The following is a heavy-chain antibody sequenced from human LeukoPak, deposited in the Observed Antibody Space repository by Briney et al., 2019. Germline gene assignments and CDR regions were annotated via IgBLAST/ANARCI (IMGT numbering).Heavy chain of an antibody. J-gene: IGHJ5*02. V-gene: IGHV4-59*01. D-gene: IGHD1/OR15-1a*01. CDR2: IYYSETT. Sequence: PSETLSLTCTVSGGSISSYYWTWIRQPPGKGLEWIGYIYYSETTRYNPSLKSRVTISVDTSKNQFSLNLSSVTAADTGVYYCARGNSPTPWFDPWGQGTLVTVSS. CDR1: GGSISSYY. CDR3: ARGNSPTPWFDP.